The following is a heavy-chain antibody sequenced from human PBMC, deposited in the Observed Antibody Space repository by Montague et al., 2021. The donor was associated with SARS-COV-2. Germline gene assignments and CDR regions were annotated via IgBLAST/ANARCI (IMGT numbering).Heavy chain of an antibody. V-gene: IGHV4-34*01. CDR2: ISYSGST. J-gene: IGHJ4*02. CDR1: GGSFSGYY. D-gene: IGHD6-19*01. CDR3: ARVRQWLVPFDY. Sequence: SETLSLTCAVYGGSFSGYYWTWIRQSPRKGLEWIGSISYSGSTYYNPSLKSRVTISVDTSKNQVSLKLNSVTAADTAVYYCARVRQWLVPFDYWGQGTLVTVSS.